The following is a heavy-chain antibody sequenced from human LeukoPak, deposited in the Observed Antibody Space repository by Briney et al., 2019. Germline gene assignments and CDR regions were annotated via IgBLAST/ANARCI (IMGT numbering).Heavy chain of an antibody. CDR3: ARDGPDDAFDI. CDR2: IYSGGST. Sequence: GGSLRLSCAASGFTVSSNYMSWVRQAPGKGLEWVSVIYSGGSTYYADSVKGRFTISRDNSKNTLYLQMNSLRAEDTAVYYCARDGPDDAFDIWGQGTMVTVSS. J-gene: IGHJ3*02. CDR1: GFTVSSNY. V-gene: IGHV3-66*01.